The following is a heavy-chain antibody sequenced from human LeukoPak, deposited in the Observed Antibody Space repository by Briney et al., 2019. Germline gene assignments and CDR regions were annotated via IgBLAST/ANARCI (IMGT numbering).Heavy chain of an antibody. CDR3: ARHTAMVGIDY. D-gene: IGHD5-18*01. V-gene: IGHV4-34*01. CDR1: GGSFRGYY. CDR2: INHSGCT. Sequence: SQTLSLTCAVYGGSFRGYYWSWIRQPPGKGLEWIGEINHSGCTNYNPSLKSRVTISVDTSKNQFSLKLSSVTAADTGVYYCARHTAMVGIDYWGQGTLVTVSS. J-gene: IGHJ4*02.